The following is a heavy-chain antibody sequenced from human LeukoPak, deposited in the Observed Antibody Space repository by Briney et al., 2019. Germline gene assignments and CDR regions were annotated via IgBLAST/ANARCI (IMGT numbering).Heavy chain of an antibody. J-gene: IGHJ4*02. CDR1: GGTFSSYG. D-gene: IGHD3-10*01. CDR2: ISAYNGNT. Sequence: ASVKVSCKASGGTFSSYGISWVRQAPGQGLEWMGWISAYNGNTNYAQKLQGRVTMTTDTSTSTAYMELRSLRSDDTAVYYCARDRYYGPVDYWGQGTLVTVSS. V-gene: IGHV1-18*01. CDR3: ARDRYYGPVDY.